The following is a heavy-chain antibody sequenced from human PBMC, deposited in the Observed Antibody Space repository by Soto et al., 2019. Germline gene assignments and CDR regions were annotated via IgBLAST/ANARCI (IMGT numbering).Heavy chain of an antibody. Sequence: ASVKVSCKASGYTFTGYFMHWVRQAPGQGLEWMGWINPNSGDTNYAQKFQGRVTMTRDMSISTAYMELRRLTSDDTDVYYCARVRTYYDSSGSLDYWGQGTLVTVSS. V-gene: IGHV1-2*02. CDR2: INPNSGDT. J-gene: IGHJ4*02. CDR3: ARVRTYYDSSGSLDY. CDR1: GYTFTGYF. D-gene: IGHD3-22*01.